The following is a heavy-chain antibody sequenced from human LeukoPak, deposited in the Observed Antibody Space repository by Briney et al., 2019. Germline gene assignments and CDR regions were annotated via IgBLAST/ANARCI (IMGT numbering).Heavy chain of an antibody. CDR3: AKDFATDLYYYGSGSYFGSWAFDI. Sequence: GSLRLSCAASGFTFSDYAMSWVRQAPGKGLEWVSAISGSGGSTYYADSVKGRFTISRDNSKNTLYLQMNSLRAEDTAVYYCAKDFATDLYYYGSGSYFGSWAFDIWGQGTMVTVSS. J-gene: IGHJ3*02. D-gene: IGHD3-10*01. CDR2: ISGSGGST. V-gene: IGHV3-23*01. CDR1: GFTFSDYA.